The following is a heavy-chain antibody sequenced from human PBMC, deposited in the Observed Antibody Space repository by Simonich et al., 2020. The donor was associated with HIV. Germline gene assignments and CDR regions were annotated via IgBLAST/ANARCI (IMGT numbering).Heavy chain of an antibody. V-gene: IGHV4-34*01. CDR3: ARGFYQRLYYFDY. Sequence: QVQLQQWGAGLLKPSETLSLTCAVYGGSFSGYYWSWIRQPPGKGLEGIGEINHRGSTNYNTSLKSRVTISVDTSKNQFSLKLSSVTAADTAVYYCARGFYQRLYYFDYWGQGTLVTVSS. D-gene: IGHD2-2*01. CDR2: INHRGST. J-gene: IGHJ4*02. CDR1: GGSFSGYY.